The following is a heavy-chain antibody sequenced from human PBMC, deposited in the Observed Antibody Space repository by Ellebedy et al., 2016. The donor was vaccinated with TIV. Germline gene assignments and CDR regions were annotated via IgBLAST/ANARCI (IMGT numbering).Heavy chain of an antibody. D-gene: IGHD3-9*01. CDR3: VKADRYYAILTGYFDY. CDR1: GFTFNNYA. Sequence: GGSLRLSXSASGFTFNNYATHWVRQAPGKGLEYVSGISNHGGQAYYADSVKDRFTISRDNSKYTLYLQMTSLRTEDTAVYYCVKADRYYAILTGYFDYWGQGTLVTVSS. J-gene: IGHJ4*02. V-gene: IGHV3-64D*06. CDR2: ISNHGGQA.